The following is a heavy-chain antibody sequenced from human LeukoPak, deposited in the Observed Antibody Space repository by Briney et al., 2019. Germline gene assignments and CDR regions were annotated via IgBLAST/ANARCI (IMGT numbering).Heavy chain of an antibody. CDR3: ARVPRGYSYGALQGGFDP. CDR1: GFTFSNAW. CDR2: INTDGSST. Sequence: PGGSLRLSCAASGFTFSNAWMHWVRQAPGKGLVWVSRINTDGSSTSYADSVKGRFTISRDNAKNTLYLQMNSLRAEDTAVYYCARVPRGYSYGALQGGFDPWGQGTLVTVSS. J-gene: IGHJ5*02. D-gene: IGHD5-18*01. V-gene: IGHV3-74*01.